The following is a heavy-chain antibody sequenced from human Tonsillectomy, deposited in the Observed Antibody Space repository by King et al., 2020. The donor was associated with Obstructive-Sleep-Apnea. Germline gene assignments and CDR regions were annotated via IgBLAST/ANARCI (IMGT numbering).Heavy chain of an antibody. CDR3: ARGERLQFDYYFDY. CDR1: GGTFSSYA. D-gene: IGHD5-24*01. J-gene: IGHJ4*02. Sequence: QLVQSGAEVKKPGSSVKVSCKASGGTFSSYAISWVRQAPGQGLEWMGVIIPILGIANYAQKFQGRVTITADKSTSTAYMELSSLRSEDTAVYYCARGERLQFDYYFDYWGQGTLVTVSS. V-gene: IGHV1-69*10. CDR2: IIPILGIA.